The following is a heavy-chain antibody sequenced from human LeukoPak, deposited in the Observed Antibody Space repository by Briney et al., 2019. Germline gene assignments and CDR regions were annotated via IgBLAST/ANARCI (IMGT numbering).Heavy chain of an antibody. CDR1: GGSLSAYY. J-gene: IGHJ1*01. CDR2: INHGGST. D-gene: IGHD4-23*01. CDR3: ARWLDYGGNSRVLKH. Sequence: KPSETLSLTCAVYGGSLSAYYWTWIRQPPGKGLEWIGEINHGGSTNYNPSLKSRVTISIDTSKNQFSLKLSAVTAADTPVYYCARWLDYGGNSRVLKHWGPRTLVTVSS. V-gene: IGHV4-34*01.